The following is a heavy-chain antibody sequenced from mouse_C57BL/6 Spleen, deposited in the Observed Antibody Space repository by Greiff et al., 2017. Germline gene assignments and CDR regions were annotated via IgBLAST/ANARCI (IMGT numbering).Heavy chain of an antibody. CDR2: ISYDGSN. J-gene: IGHJ1*03. V-gene: IGHV3-6*01. Sequence: EVKLVESGPGLVKPSQSLSLTCSVTGYSITSGYYWNWIRQFPGNKLEWMGYISYDGSNNYNPSPKNRISITRDTSKNQFFLKLNSVTTEDTATYYCASYYYGSSYWYFDVWGTGTTVTVSS. CDR3: ASYYYGSSYWYFDV. CDR1: GYSITSGYY. D-gene: IGHD1-1*01.